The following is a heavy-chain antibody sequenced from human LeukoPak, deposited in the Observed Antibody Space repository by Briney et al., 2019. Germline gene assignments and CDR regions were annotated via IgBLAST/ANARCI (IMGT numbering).Heavy chain of an antibody. Sequence: SETLSLTCTVSGGSISGYYWGWIRQPPGKGLEWIGSIYHSGSTYYNPSLKSRVTISVDTSKNQFSLKLSSVTAADTAMYYCARRCGGDCYVDYWGQGTLVTVSS. CDR3: ARRCGGDCYVDY. D-gene: IGHD2-21*02. CDR2: IYHSGST. CDR1: GGSISGYY. V-gene: IGHV4-38-2*02. J-gene: IGHJ4*02.